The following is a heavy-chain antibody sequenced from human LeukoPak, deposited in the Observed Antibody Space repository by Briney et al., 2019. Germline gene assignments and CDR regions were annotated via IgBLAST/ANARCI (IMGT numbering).Heavy chain of an antibody. V-gene: IGHV4-59*01. Sequence: PSETLSLTCAVYGGSFSGYYWSWIRQPPGKGLEWIGYIYYSGSTNYNPSLKSRVTISVDTSRNQFSLKLSSVTAADTAVYYCARYYYDSSGYSPFDYWGQGTLVTVSS. D-gene: IGHD3-22*01. CDR2: IYYSGST. CDR1: GGSFSGYY. CDR3: ARYYYDSSGYSPFDY. J-gene: IGHJ4*02.